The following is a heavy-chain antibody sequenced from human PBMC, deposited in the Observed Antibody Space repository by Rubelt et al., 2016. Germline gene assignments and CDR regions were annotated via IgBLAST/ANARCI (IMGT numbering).Heavy chain of an antibody. Sequence: QVQLVQSGAEVKKPGASVKVSCKASGYTFTSYYMHWVRQAPGQGLEWMGIINPSCGSTSDATKFQGRVTMTRDTSTVTVYMELSSLRSEDTAVYYCARRDGYNWDDAFDIWGQGTMVTVSS. V-gene: IGHV1-46*01. CDR2: INPSCGST. J-gene: IGHJ3*02. CDR3: ARRDGYNWDDAFDI. CDR1: GYTFTSYY. D-gene: IGHD5-24*01.